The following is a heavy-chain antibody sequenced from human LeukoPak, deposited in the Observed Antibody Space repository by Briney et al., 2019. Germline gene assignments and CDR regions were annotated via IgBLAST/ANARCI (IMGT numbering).Heavy chain of an antibody. CDR2: INHSGST. J-gene: IGHJ4*02. CDR1: GGSFSGYY. V-gene: IGHV4-34*01. Sequence: PSETLSLTCAVYGGSFSGYYWSWIRQPSGKGLEWIGEINHSGSTNYNPSLKSRVTISVDTSKNQFSLKLSSVTAADTAVYYCASSRPLGDDYWGQGTLVTVSS. CDR3: ASSRPLGDDY.